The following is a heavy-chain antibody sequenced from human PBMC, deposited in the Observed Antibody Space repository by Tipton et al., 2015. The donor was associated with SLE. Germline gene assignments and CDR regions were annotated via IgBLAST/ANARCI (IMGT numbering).Heavy chain of an antibody. CDR3: ATSPAWYHYAFDI. D-gene: IGHD1-20*01. Sequence: QLVQSGPEVKKPGTSVKVSCKASGFTFSASAMQWVRQARGQPLEWIGWIVVGSGNTNYPQKFQERVTLTRDMSTSTAYMELRSLRSEDTAVYYCATSPAWYHYAFDIWGQGTMLTVSS. CDR1: GFTFSASA. CDR2: IVVGSGNT. J-gene: IGHJ3*02. V-gene: IGHV1-58*02.